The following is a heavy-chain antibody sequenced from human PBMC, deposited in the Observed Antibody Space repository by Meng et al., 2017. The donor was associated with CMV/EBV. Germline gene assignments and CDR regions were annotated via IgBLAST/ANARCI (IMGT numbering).Heavy chain of an antibody. CDR1: GYTFTSYG. Sequence: QLQRVQSGDEVKKSGASVNVSCKASGYTFTSYGTSWVRQAPEQGLEWMGWISAYNGNTNYAQKLQGRSTMTTDTSTSTAYMELRSLRSDDTAVYYCARDFDWLLRGAGDYWGQGTLVSVSS. J-gene: IGHJ4*02. V-gene: IGHV1-18*01. D-gene: IGHD3-9*01. CDR3: ARDFDWLLRGAGDY. CDR2: ISAYNGNT.